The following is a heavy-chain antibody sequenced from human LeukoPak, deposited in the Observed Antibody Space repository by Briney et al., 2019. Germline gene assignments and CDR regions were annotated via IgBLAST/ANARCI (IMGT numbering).Heavy chain of an antibody. CDR3: ARALAAAAPMIYNWFDP. J-gene: IGHJ5*02. V-gene: IGHV4-59*01. CDR2: IYYSGST. CDR1: GFTFSRYW. Sequence: GSLRLSCAASGFTFSRYWMSWVRQAPGKGLEWIGYIYYSGSTNYNPSLKSRVTISVDTSKNQFSLKLSSVTAADTAVYYCARALAAAAPMIYNWFDPWGQGTLVTVSS. D-gene: IGHD6-13*01.